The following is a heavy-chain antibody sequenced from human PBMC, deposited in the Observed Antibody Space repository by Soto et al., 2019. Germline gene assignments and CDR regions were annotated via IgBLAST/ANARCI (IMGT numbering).Heavy chain of an antibody. J-gene: IGHJ6*02. CDR1: GFTFSSFH. CDR2: ITSSSDTI. V-gene: IGHV3-48*02. D-gene: IGHD3-22*01. CDR3: ARVVVVIPPGYYYAMDV. Sequence: PGGSLRLSCPASGFTFSSFHMNWVRQAPGRGLEWVAYITSSSDTIYYSDSVKGRFTISRDNGKNSLFLQMNSLRDEDTAVYYCARVVVVIPPGYYYAMDVWGQGTTVTVSS.